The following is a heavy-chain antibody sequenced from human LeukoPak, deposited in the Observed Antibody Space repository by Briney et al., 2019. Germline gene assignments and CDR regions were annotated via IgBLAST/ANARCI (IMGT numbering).Heavy chain of an antibody. D-gene: IGHD3-10*01. V-gene: IGHV1-2*02. CDR1: GYTFTGYL. CDR2: INPNSGAT. Sequence: ASVMVSCKASGYTFTGYLIHWVRQAPGQGLEWMGWINPNSGATYYAQKFQGRVTMARDSSISTAYVELSRLKSGDTAVYYCARGRSNTSWFGWFDPWGQGTRVTVSS. CDR3: ARGRSNTSWFGWFDP. J-gene: IGHJ5*02.